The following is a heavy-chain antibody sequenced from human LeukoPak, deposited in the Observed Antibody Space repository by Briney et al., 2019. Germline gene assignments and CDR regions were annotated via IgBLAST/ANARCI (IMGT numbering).Heavy chain of an antibody. D-gene: IGHD2-15*01. Sequence: PGGSLRLSCAASGFTFSSYEMNWVRQAPGKGLEWVSYISSSGSTIYYADSVKGRFTISRDNAKNSLYQQMNSLRAEDTAVYYCARVSDGATGGSYWGQGTLVTVSS. CDR1: GFTFSSYE. V-gene: IGHV3-48*03. CDR2: ISSSGSTI. J-gene: IGHJ4*02. CDR3: ARVSDGATGGSY.